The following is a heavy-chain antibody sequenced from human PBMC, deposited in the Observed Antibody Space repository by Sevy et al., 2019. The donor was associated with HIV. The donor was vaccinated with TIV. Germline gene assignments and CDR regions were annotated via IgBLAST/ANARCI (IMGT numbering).Heavy chain of an antibody. Sequence: GGSLRLSCVASGFTFDDYAMHWVRQVPGKGLEWVAGISWNSGILGYVDSVKGRFTISRDDAKNSLSLQMNSLRPEDTALYYCAKERRHMVTFGARTFDYWGLGTLVTVSS. CDR2: ISWNSGIL. CDR3: AKERRHMVTFGARTFDY. V-gene: IGHV3-9*01. D-gene: IGHD3-16*01. J-gene: IGHJ4*02. CDR1: GFTFDDYA.